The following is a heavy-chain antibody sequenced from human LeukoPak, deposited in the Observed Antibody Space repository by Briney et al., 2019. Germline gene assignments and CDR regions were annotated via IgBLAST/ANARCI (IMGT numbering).Heavy chain of an antibody. CDR3: ARDSSSSKDAFDI. D-gene: IGHD6-6*01. J-gene: IGHJ3*02. V-gene: IGHV3-21*01. Sequence: GGSLRLSCTASGFTFGDYAMSWFRQAPGKGLEWVSSVSSSGRHMYYADSVKGRFTISRDNAKNSLYLQMNSLRAEDTAVYYCARDSSSSKDAFDIWGQGTMVTVSS. CDR2: VSSSGRHM. CDR1: GFTFGDYA.